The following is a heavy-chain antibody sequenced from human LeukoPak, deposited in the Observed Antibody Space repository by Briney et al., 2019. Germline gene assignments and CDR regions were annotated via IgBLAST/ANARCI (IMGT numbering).Heavy chain of an antibody. V-gene: IGHV3-48*01. CDR2: ISSSSSTI. CDR3: ARSICSSTSCYGKWIDY. CDR1: GFTFSSYS. D-gene: IGHD2-2*01. J-gene: IGHJ4*02. Sequence: PGGSLRLSCAASGFTFSSYSMNWVRQAPGKGLEWVSYISSSSSTIYYADSVKGRFTISRDNAKNSLYLQMNSLRAEDTAVYYCARSICSSTSCYGKWIDYWGQGTLVTVSS.